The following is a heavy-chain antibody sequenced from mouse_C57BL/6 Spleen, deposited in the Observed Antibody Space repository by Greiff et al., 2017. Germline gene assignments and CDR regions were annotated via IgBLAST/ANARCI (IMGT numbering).Heavy chain of an antibody. J-gene: IGHJ2*01. V-gene: IGHV1-81*01. D-gene: IGHD1-1*01. CDR2: IYPRSGNT. CDR3: ARSGDYYGSLDY. Sequence: VQLQQSGAELARPGASVKLSCKASGYTFTSYGISWVKQRTGQGLEWIGEIYPRSGNTYYNEKFKGKATLTAHKSSSTAYMELRRRTSEDSAVYFCARSGDYYGSLDYWGQGTTLTVSS. CDR1: GYTFTSYG.